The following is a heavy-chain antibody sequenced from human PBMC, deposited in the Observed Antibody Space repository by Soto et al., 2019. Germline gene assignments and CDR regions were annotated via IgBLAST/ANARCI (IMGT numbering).Heavy chain of an antibody. J-gene: IGHJ6*02. CDR3: ARQMVYDTRYYYYAMDV. D-gene: IGHD2-8*01. CDR1: GYRFTNYW. Sequence: GESLKISCQCSGYRFTNYWIGWVRPLPWKGLEWMGIIYPGDSDTRYSPSFRGQVTISADKSISTAYLQWSSLQASDTAIYYCARQMVYDTRYYYYAMDVWGQGTTGT. V-gene: IGHV5-51*01. CDR2: IYPGDSDT.